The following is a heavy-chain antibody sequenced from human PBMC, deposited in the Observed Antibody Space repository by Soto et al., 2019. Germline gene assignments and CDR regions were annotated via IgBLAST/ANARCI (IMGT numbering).Heavy chain of an antibody. Sequence: SETLSLTCTVSGGSISSSSYYWGWIRQPPGKGLEWIGSIYYSGSTYYNPSLKSRVTISVDTSKNQFSLKLSSVTAADTAVYYCARRGRVTQNSYYYSGMDVGGQGTTVTVYS. CDR1: GGSISSSSYY. J-gene: IGHJ6*02. CDR3: ARRGRVTQNSYYYSGMDV. CDR2: IYYSGST. V-gene: IGHV4-39*01. D-gene: IGHD2-15*01.